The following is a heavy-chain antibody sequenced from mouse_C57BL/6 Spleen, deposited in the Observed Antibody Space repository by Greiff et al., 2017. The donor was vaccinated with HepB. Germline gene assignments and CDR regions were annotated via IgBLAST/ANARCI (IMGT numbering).Heavy chain of an antibody. J-gene: IGHJ4*01. V-gene: IGHV1-26*01. CDR2: INPNNGGT. CDR1: GYTFTDYY. CDR3: ARKEAYYGSSYYAMDY. D-gene: IGHD1-1*01. Sequence: EVQLQQSGPELVKPGASVKISCKASGYTFTDYYMNWVKQSHGKSLEWIGDINPNNGGTSYNQKFKGKATLTVDKSSSTAYMELRSLTSEDSAVYYCARKEAYYGSSYYAMDYWGQGTSVTVSS.